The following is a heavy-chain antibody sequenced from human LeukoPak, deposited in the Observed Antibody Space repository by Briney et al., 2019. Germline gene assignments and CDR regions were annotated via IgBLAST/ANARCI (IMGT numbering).Heavy chain of an antibody. V-gene: IGHV3-23*01. CDR2: ISGSGGST. Sequence: PGGSLRLSCAASGFTFSSYWMSWVRQAPGKGLEWVSAISGSGGSTYYADSVKGRFTISRDNSKNTLYLQMNSLRAEDTAVYYCANDGYDSSGYYYVEGYWGQGTLVTVSS. CDR1: GFTFSSYW. CDR3: ANDGYDSSGYYYVEGY. D-gene: IGHD3-22*01. J-gene: IGHJ4*02.